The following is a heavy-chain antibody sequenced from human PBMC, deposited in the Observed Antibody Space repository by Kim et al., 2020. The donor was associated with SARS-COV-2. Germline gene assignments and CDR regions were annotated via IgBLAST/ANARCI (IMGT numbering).Heavy chain of an antibody. CDR3: ARGIGWYGPFGY. Sequence: SETLSLTCTVSGDSISSYYWSWIRQPPGKGLEWIGYIYYSGSTNYNPSLKSRVTISVDTSKNQFSLKLSSVTAADTAVYYCARGIGWYGPFGYWGQGTLVTVSS. V-gene: IGHV4-59*01. CDR2: IYYSGST. CDR1: GDSISSYY. J-gene: IGHJ4*02. D-gene: IGHD6-19*01.